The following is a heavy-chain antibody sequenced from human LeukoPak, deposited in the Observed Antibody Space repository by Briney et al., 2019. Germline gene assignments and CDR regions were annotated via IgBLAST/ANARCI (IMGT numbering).Heavy chain of an antibody. Sequence: ASVKVSCKASGYTFTSYYMHWVRQAPGQGLEWMGIINPSGGSTSYAQKFQGRVTMTRDMSTSTVYMELSSLRSEDTAVYYCAKDPTIIVGAGYDAFDIWGQGTMVTVSS. CDR2: INPSGGST. CDR3: AKDPTIIVGAGYDAFDI. V-gene: IGHV1-46*01. CDR1: GYTFTSYY. D-gene: IGHD1-26*01. J-gene: IGHJ3*02.